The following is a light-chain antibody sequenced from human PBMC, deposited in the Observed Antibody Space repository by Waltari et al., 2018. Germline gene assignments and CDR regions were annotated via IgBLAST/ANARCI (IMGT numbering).Light chain of an antibody. V-gene: IGKV1D-8*01. CDR1: QGISSY. Sequence: VIWMTQSQSLLSAATGERVTISSRMSQGISSYLALYQQKQGKAPDLLTYAASTLQSRVPSRFSVSGSATDFTLTISCLQSEDFATYYCQQYYSFPPTFGQGTKVEIK. CDR3: QQYYSFPPT. CDR2: AAS. J-gene: IGKJ1*01.